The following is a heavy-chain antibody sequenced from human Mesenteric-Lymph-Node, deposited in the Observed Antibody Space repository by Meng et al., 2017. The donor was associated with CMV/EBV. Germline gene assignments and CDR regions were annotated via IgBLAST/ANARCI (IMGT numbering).Heavy chain of an antibody. CDR1: GFTFTSYW. D-gene: IGHD3-3*01. Sequence: GESLKISCAASGFTFTSYWMSWVRQAPGKGLEWVANIKQDGSEKYYVDSVKGRFTISRDNAKNTLALQMNSLRVADTAVYYCAKDVRGSTIFGVVMARSNYNYYGMDVWGQGTTVTVSS. V-gene: IGHV3-7*01. CDR2: IKQDGSEK. J-gene: IGHJ6*02. CDR3: AKDVRGSTIFGVVMARSNYNYYGMDV.